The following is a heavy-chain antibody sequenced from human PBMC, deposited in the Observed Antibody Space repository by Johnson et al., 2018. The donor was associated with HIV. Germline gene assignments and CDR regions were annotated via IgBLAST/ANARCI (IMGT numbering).Heavy chain of an antibody. D-gene: IGHD3-10*01. CDR2: IRSKAYGGTP. J-gene: IGHJ3*02. CDR3: SSRPHGSGRPLDI. Sequence: VQLVESGGGVVQPGRSLRLSCIGFGLTSGDYSMNWVRQAPGRGLEWVGVIRSKAYGGTPEYAASVKGRFTISGDGSRNIAYLQMDSLKTEDTAVYYCSSRPHGSGRPLDIWGQGTLVTVSS. CDR1: GLTSGDYS. V-gene: IGHV3-49*04.